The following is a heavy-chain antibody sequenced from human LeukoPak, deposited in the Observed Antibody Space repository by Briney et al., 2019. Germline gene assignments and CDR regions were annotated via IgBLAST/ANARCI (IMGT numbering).Heavy chain of an antibody. V-gene: IGHV1-69*05. CDR1: GGTFSSYG. J-gene: IGHJ4*02. Sequence: ASVKVSCKASGGTFSSYGINWVRQAPGQGLDWMGGIIPIFGTANYAQKLQGRVTMTTDTSTSTAYMELRSLRSDDTAVYYCARDSRGSSGSDFDYWGQGTLVTVSS. CDR3: ARDSRGSSGSDFDY. CDR2: IIPIFGTA. D-gene: IGHD1-26*01.